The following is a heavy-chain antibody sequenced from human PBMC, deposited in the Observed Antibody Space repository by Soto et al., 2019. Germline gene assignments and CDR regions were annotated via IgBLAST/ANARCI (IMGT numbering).Heavy chain of an antibody. D-gene: IGHD2-15*01. V-gene: IGHV3-21*01. CDR1: GFTFSSYS. CDR2: ISSSSSYI. CDR3: AREYCSGGSCYWHGLDY. J-gene: IGHJ4*02. Sequence: GGSLRLSCAASGFTFSSYSMNRVRQAPGKGLEWVSSISSSSSYIYYADSVKGRFTISRDNAKNSLYLQMNSLRAEDTAVYYCAREYCSGGSCYWHGLDYWGQGTLVTVSS.